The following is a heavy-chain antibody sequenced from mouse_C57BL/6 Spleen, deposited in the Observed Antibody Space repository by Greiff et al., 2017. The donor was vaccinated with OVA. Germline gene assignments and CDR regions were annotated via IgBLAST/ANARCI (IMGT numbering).Heavy chain of an antibody. CDR3: ALYLDYFDY. D-gene: IGHD2-3*01. CDR2: IDPSDSYT. J-gene: IGHJ2*01. Sequence: QVQLQQPGAELVRPGTSVKLSCKASGYTFTSYWMHWVKQRPGQGLAWIGVIDPSDSYTNYNQKFKGKATLTVDTSSSTAYMQLSSLTSEDSAVYYCALYLDYFDYWGQGTTLTVSS. V-gene: IGHV1-59*01. CDR1: GYTFTSYW.